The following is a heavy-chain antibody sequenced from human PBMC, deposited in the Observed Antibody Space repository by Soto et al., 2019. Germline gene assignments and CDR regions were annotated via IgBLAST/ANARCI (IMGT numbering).Heavy chain of an antibody. V-gene: IGHV3-48*02. CDR2: ISYDSDTI. Sequence: GGSLRLSCAGSGFTFGTYSMNWVRQAAGKGLEWIAYISYDSDTIQYADSVKGRFTISRDNAKNSLYLQMNSLRDEDTAVYYCAKDRGTGAGTYYYYGMDVWGQGTTVTVSS. D-gene: IGHD3-10*01. CDR3: AKDRGTGAGTYYYYGMDV. J-gene: IGHJ6*02. CDR1: GFTFGTYS.